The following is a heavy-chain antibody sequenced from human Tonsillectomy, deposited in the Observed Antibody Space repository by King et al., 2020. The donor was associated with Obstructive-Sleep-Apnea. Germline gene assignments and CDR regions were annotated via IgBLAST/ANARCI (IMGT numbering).Heavy chain of an antibody. V-gene: IGHV4-34*01. J-gene: IGHJ4*02. D-gene: IGHD6-13*01. CDR3: ARGRASAAGKVLPSNY. CDR2: MHHSGST. Sequence: VQLQQWGAGLLKPSETLSLTCAVYGGSFSSDYWNGIRQPPGKGLEWSGEMHHSGSTHDNPSPKSRVTISLETSKNQFSLKLSSVTAADTAVYYCARGRASAAGKVLPSNYWGQGSLVTVSS. CDR1: GGSFSSDY.